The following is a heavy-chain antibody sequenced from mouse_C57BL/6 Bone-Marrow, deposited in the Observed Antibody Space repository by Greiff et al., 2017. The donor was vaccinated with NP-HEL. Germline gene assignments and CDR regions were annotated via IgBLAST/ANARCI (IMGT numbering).Heavy chain of an antibody. V-gene: IGHV5-6*02. CDR3: ARHDFPWFAY. Sequence: DVKLVESGGDLVKPGGSLKLSCAASGFTFSSYGMSWVRQTPDKRLEWVATISSGGSYTYYPDSVKGRFTISRDNAKNTLYLQMSSLKSEDTAMYYCARHDFPWFAYWGQGTLVTVSA. D-gene: IGHD2-13*01. J-gene: IGHJ3*01. CDR1: GFTFSSYG. CDR2: ISSGGSYT.